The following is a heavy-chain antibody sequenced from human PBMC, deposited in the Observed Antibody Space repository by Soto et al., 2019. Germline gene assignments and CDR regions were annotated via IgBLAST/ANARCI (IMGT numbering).Heavy chain of an antibody. D-gene: IGHD2-15*01. V-gene: IGHV3-23*01. J-gene: IGHJ3*02. CDR3: AKDPSGCCSGGSCYSGAGDI. Sequence: EVQLLESGGGLVQPGGSLRLSCAASGFTFSSYAMSWVRQAPGKGLEWVSAISGSGGSTYYADSVKGRFTISRDNSKNTLYLQMNSLRAEDTAVYDCAKDPSGCCSGGSCYSGAGDIWGQGTMVTVSS. CDR2: ISGSGGST. CDR1: GFTFSSYA.